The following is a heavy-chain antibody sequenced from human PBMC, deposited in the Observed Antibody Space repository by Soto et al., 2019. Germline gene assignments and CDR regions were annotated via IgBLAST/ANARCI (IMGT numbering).Heavy chain of an antibody. V-gene: IGHV3-21*01. Sequence: GSLRLACSASGFTFSNYSMNWVRQAPGKGLEWVSCISSSSSYIYYADSVKGRFTISRDNGKNSLYLQMNSLRAEDTAVYYCARGPSGGYSYGYPRYWGQGTLVTV. J-gene: IGHJ4*02. D-gene: IGHD5-18*01. CDR3: ARGPSGGYSYGYPRY. CDR1: GFTFSNYS. CDR2: ISSSSSYI.